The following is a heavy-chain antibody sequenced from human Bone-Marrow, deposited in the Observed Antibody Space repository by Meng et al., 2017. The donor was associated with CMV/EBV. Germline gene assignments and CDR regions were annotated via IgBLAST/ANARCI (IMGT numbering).Heavy chain of an antibody. D-gene: IGHD5-24*01. CDR1: GFTSSAYT. Sequence: SLRFSCATSGFTSSAYTRHWVRQAPGKGLEWVAVISYDGTKKYYADSVQGRFTISRDTSRNTLYLQMNSLRAEDTAVYYCARDRLRESAGYNSDWFDPWGQGTLVTVSS. CDR3: ARDRLRESAGYNSDWFDP. CDR2: ISYDGTKK. V-gene: IGHV3-30*04. J-gene: IGHJ5*02.